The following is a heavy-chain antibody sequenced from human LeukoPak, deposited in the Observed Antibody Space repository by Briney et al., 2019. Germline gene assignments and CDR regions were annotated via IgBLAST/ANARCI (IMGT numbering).Heavy chain of an antibody. V-gene: IGHV3-23*01. CDR1: GFTFSSYA. J-gene: IGHJ4*02. CDR3: AKGPAAIGGIDY. D-gene: IGHD2-2*02. CDR2: ISGSGGST. Sequence: GGSLRLSCAASGFTFSSYAMSWVRQAPGKGLEWVSAISGSGGSTYYADSAKGRFTISRDNSKNTLYLQMNSLRAEDTAVYYCAKGPAAIGGIDYWGQGTLVTVSS.